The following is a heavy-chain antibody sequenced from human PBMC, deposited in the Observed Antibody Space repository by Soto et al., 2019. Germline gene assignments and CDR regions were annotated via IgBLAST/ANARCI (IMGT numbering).Heavy chain of an antibody. J-gene: IGHJ6*02. CDR1: GFTFSSYG. D-gene: IGHD3-3*01. CDR2: IWYDGSNK. CDR3: ARGPYYDFWSGYSGLDYYYYGMDV. Sequence: GGSLRLSCAASGFTFSSYGMHWVRQAPGKGLEWVAVIWYDGSNKYYADSAKGRFTISRDNSKNTLYLQMNSLRAEDTAVYYCARGPYYDFWSGYSGLDYYYYGMDVWGQGTTVTVSS. V-gene: IGHV3-33*01.